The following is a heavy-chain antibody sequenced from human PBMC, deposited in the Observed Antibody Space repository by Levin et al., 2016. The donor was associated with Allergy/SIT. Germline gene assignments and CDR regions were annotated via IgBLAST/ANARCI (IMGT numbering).Heavy chain of an antibody. CDR2: ISGYNGNT. CDR1: GYPFTSHD. Sequence: ASVKVSCKTSGYPFTSHDLNWVRQATGQGLEWMGWISGYNGNTNYAQNFQGRVTLTTDSSTNTAYMELSSLRSDDTAIYYCARENYSHSSAYPNWFDPWGQGTLVTVSS. J-gene: IGHJ5*02. V-gene: IGHV1-18*01. D-gene: IGHD3-22*01. CDR3: ARENYSHSSAYPNWFDP.